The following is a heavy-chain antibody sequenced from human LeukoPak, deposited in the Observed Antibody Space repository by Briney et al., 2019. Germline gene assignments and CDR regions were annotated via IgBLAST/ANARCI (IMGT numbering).Heavy chain of an antibody. V-gene: IGHV6-1*01. CDR2: TYYRSKWYN. Sequence: SQTLSLTCAISGDSVSSNSAAWNWIRQSPSRGLEWLGRTYYRSKWYNDYAVSVKSRITINPDTSKNQFSLHLNSATPEDTAVYYCARGKWGLLSHYWCFDLWGRGTLVTVSS. CDR1: GDSVSSNSAA. CDR3: ARGKWGLLSHYWCFDL. D-gene: IGHD1-26*01. J-gene: IGHJ2*01.